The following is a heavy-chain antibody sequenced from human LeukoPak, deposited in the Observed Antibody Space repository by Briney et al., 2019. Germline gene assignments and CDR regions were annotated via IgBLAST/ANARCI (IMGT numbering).Heavy chain of an antibody. V-gene: IGHV3-23*01. J-gene: IGHJ4*02. CDR1: GFTFSSYG. CDR3: ARVYREWALPTFDY. D-gene: IGHD1-26*01. Sequence: GGSLRLSCAASGFTFSSYGMSWVRQAPGKGLEWVSSISGSGGNTYYADSVKGRFTISRDNSQNTLYLQMNSLRAEDTAVYFCARVYREWALPTFDYWGQGTLVTVSS. CDR2: ISGSGGNT.